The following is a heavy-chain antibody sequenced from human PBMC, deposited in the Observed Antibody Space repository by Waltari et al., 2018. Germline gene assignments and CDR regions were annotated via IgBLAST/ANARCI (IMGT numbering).Heavy chain of an antibody. Sequence: QVQLQESGPGLVKPSETLSLTCAVSGYSVSNPYYWGWIRQPPGKGLEWLGTIYHSGSTSHKPSLKGRDTLAVDTSKNQFSLKLSSVTAADTAVYYCARDGSGSKGTFDYWGQGTLVTVSS. CDR3: ARDGSGSKGTFDY. V-gene: IGHV4-38-2*01. D-gene: IGHD3-10*01. CDR1: GYSVSNPYY. J-gene: IGHJ4*02. CDR2: IYHSGST.